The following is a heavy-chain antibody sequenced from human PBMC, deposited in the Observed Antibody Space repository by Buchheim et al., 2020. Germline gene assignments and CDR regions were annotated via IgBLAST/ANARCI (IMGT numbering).Heavy chain of an antibody. CDR3: ARESAYSSSWYDASRAFDY. V-gene: IGHV4-30-4*01. CDR1: GGSISSGDYY. J-gene: IGHJ4*02. CDR2: IYYSGST. D-gene: IGHD6-13*01. Sequence: QVQLQESGPGLVKPSPTLSLTCTVSGGSISSGDYYWSWIRQPPGKGLEWIGYIYYSGSTYYNPSLKSRVTISVDTSRNQFSLKLSSVTAADTAVYYCARESAYSSSWYDASRAFDYWGQGTL.